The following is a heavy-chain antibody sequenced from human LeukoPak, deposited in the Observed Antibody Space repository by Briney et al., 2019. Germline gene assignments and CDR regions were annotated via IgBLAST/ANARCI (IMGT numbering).Heavy chain of an antibody. CDR3: ARGEGYCSSTSCYADAFDI. CDR2: IYYSGST. CDR1: GGSISSYY. Sequence: SETLSLTCTVSGGSISSYYWSWIRQPPGKGLEWIGYIYYSGSTNYNPSLKSRVTISVDTSKNQFSLKLSSVTAADTAVYYCARGEGYCSSTSCYADAFDIWGQGTWSPSLQ. D-gene: IGHD2-2*01. J-gene: IGHJ3*02. V-gene: IGHV4-59*01.